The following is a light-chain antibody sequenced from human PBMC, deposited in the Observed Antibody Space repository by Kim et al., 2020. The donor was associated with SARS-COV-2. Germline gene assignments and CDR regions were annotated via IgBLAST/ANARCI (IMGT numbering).Light chain of an antibody. CDR1: QSVDNNF. CDR2: DAS. V-gene: IGKV3-20*01. Sequence: SPVQRALLSSTASQSVDNNFLAWYPTKPGQSPRRLIYDASRRAAGIPDRFSGSGSGADFTLTIGRLEPEDSALYYCQQYGSSPKTFGQGTKVDIK. CDR3: QQYGSSPKT. J-gene: IGKJ1*01.